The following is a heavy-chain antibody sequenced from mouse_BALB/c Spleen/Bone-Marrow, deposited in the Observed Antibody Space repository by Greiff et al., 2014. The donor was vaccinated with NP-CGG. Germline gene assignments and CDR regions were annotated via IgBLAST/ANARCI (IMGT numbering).Heavy chain of an antibody. CDR3: TRSNYGYWFFDV. Sequence: QVQLQQSGAELVKPGASVKLSCKASGYTFTSYYMYWVKQRPGQGLEWIGEINPSNGGTNFNEKFKSKATLTVDKSSNTAYVQXXXXXXEDSAVYHCTRSNYGYWFFDVWGAGTTVTVSS. D-gene: IGHD1-1*01. CDR1: GYTFTSYY. J-gene: IGHJ1*01. CDR2: INPSNGGT. V-gene: IGHV1S120*01.